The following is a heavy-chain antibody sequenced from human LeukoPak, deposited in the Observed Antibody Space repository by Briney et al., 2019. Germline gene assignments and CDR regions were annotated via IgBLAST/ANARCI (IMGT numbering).Heavy chain of an antibody. CDR1: GLTFNRYW. D-gene: IGHD2-15*01. J-gene: IGHJ4*02. V-gene: IGHV3-7*01. CDR3: AKEYCGGGSCNSDFFDY. Sequence: GGSLRLSCVASGLTFNRYWMSWLRQVPGKGLEWVANIKQDGTETHYADYVKGRFTISRDNFKNTVYLQMNSLRAEDTAVYYCAKEYCGGGSCNSDFFDYWGQGTLVTVSS. CDR2: IKQDGTET.